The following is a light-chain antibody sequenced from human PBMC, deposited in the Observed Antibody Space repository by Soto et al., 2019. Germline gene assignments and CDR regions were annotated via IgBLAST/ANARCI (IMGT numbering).Light chain of an antibody. CDR1: SSDVGAYKY. Sequence: QSALTQPPSASGSPGQSVTISCTGTSSDVGAYKYVSWYQQYPGKAPKLMIYEVSNRPSGVPDRCSRSKSGNTASLTVSGVEAEDEADYYCNSYIGSPILVFGGGTKLTVL. CDR2: EVS. J-gene: IGLJ2*01. V-gene: IGLV2-8*01. CDR3: NSYIGSPILV.